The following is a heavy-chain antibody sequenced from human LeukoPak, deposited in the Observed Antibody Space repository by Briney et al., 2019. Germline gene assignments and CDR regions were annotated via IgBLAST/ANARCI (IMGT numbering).Heavy chain of an antibody. CDR1: GFTFSSYS. D-gene: IGHD6-13*01. CDR3: ARDGYSTSWLAFDI. Sequence: GGSLRLSCAASGFTFSSYSMNWVRQAPGKGLEWVSSISSSTNYIYYADAVKGRFTITRDKAKNTLYLQLDSLRAEDTAVYYCARDGYSTSWLAFDIWGQGTMVTVSS. V-gene: IGHV3-21*01. J-gene: IGHJ3*02. CDR2: ISSSTNYI.